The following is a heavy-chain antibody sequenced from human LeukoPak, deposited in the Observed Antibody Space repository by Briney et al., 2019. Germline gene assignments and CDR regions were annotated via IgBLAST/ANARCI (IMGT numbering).Heavy chain of an antibody. J-gene: IGHJ4*02. D-gene: IGHD3-16*01. Sequence: PSETLSLICTVSGGSISSYYWSWIRQPPGKGLEWIGYIYYSGSTNYNPSLKSRVTISVDTSKNQFSLKLSSVTAADTAVYYCAREELIGYFDYWGQGTLVTVSS. CDR3: AREELIGYFDY. CDR2: IYYSGST. CDR1: GGSISSYY. V-gene: IGHV4-59*01.